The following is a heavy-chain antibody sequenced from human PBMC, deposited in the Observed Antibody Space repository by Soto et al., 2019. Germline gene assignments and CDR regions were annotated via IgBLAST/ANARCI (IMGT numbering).Heavy chain of an antibody. CDR2: VYTSGNT. J-gene: IGHJ5*02. D-gene: IGHD2-21*02. Sequence: QVQLQESGPGLVKPSETLSLTCTVSGDSFSGHYWSWIRQPAGKGLEWIGRVYTSGNTDYNPSLKSRVTVSVDTSKNQFSLKLSSVTAADTAVYYCAREARETVGDGYWCDPWGQGTLVTVSS. CDR3: AREARETVGDGYWCDP. CDR1: GDSFSGHY. V-gene: IGHV4-4*07.